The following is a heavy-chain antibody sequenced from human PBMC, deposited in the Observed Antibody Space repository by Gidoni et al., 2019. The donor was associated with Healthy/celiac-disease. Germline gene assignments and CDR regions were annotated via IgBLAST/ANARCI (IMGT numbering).Heavy chain of an antibody. Sequence: QVQLVESGGGVVQPGRSLRLSCAASGFTFSIYGMHWVRQAPGKGLEWVAVISYDGSNKYYADSVKGRFTISRDNSKNTLYLQMNSLRAEDTAVYYCAKPHIVVVTATLVMDVWGQGTTVTVSS. CDR1: GFTFSIYG. CDR2: ISYDGSNK. J-gene: IGHJ6*02. D-gene: IGHD2-21*02. V-gene: IGHV3-30*18. CDR3: AKPHIVVVTATLVMDV.